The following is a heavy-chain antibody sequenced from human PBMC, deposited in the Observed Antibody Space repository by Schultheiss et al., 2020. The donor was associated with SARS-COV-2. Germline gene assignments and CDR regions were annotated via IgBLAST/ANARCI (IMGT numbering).Heavy chain of an antibody. D-gene: IGHD3-22*01. CDR3: ARGRLDSSGYYHLWGYYYYGMDV. CDR2: MYYTDNT. Sequence: SQTLSLTCTVSGGSISRSGYYWGWIRQSPGKGLEWIGSMYYTDNTYYNPPLKSRVTISVDTSKNQFSLKLSSVTAADTAVYYCARGRLDSSGYYHLWGYYYYGMDVWGQGTTVTVSS. V-gene: IGHV4-39*07. J-gene: IGHJ6*02. CDR1: GGSISRSGYY.